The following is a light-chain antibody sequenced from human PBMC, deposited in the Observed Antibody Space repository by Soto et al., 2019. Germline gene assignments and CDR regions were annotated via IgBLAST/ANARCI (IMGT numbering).Light chain of an antibody. Sequence: QSALTQPASVSGSAGQSIAISCTGTSSDVGGYNYVSWYQQHPGKAPKLLLSEVSKRPSGVSDRFSGSKSGNTASLTISGLQTQDEADYYCSSFTGEYMVVFG. J-gene: IGLJ1*01. V-gene: IGLV2-14*01. CDR3: SSFTGEYMVV. CDR2: EVS. CDR1: SSDVGGYNY.